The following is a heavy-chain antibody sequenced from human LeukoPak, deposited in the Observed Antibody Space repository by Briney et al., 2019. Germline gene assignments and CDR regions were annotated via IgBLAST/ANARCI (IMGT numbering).Heavy chain of an antibody. CDR3: ARGRRILGGPENAGDFFDF. Sequence: ASVKVSCKASGYTLTDYYLHWVRQAPGQGLKWLGWINPNSGATHYAQSFQARVTMTRDTSIASNYMELTGLESDDTAVYYCARGRRILGGPENAGDFFDFWGQGSLVTVSS. D-gene: IGHD3-16*01. CDR1: GYTLTDYY. V-gene: IGHV1-2*02. J-gene: IGHJ4*01. CDR2: INPNSGAT.